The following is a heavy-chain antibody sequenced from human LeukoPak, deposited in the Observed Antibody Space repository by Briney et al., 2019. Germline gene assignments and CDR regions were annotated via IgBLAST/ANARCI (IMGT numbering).Heavy chain of an antibody. D-gene: IGHD1-26*01. J-gene: IGHJ4*02. CDR2: ISAYNGNT. V-gene: IGHV1-18*01. CDR3: ARDYSGSHGDY. CDR1: GYTFTRYG. Sequence: GASVKVSCKASGYTFTRYGVSWVRQAPGQGLEWMGWISAYNGNTEYAQRLQGRVTMTTDTSTSTAYMELRSLRSDDTAVYFCARDYSGSHGDYWGQGTLVTVSS.